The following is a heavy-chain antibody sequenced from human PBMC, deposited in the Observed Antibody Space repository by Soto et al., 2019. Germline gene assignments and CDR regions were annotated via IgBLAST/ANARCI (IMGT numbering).Heavy chain of an antibody. J-gene: IGHJ4*02. Sequence: SETLCLTCSLYSGSLSGYYWSWIRQPPGKGLEWIGEISPSGTTNYSPSLKSRVSISVDTSKNQFSLNLTSLTAADTAVYYCARAPKLSGSANSRPDFRGQGSLVT. CDR2: ISPSGTT. CDR1: SGSLSGYY. V-gene: IGHV4-34*01. D-gene: IGHD6-6*01. CDR3: ARAPKLSGSANSRPDF.